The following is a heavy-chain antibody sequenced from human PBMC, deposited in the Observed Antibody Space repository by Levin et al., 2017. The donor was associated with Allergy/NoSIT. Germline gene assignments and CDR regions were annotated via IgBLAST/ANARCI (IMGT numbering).Heavy chain of an antibody. Sequence: LSLTCAASGFPFSNSAMTWVRPAPGQGLKWVSTISDSGVNTYYADSVKGRFPISRDNSKNTLYLQMNSLRAEDTAVYHCAKRSMAGSGYHAIEYWGQGTLVTVSS. V-gene: IGHV3-23*01. CDR3: AKRSMAGSGYHAIEY. D-gene: IGHD3-22*01. CDR2: ISDSGVNT. CDR1: GFPFSNSA. J-gene: IGHJ4*02.